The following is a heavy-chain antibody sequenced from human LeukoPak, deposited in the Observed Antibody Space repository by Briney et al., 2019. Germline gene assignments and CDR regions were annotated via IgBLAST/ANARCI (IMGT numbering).Heavy chain of an antibody. V-gene: IGHV3-30*07. J-gene: IGHJ3*02. CDR3: ARERGGATASIDAFDI. D-gene: IGHD3-10*01. Sequence: GRFTISRDNSKNTLYLQMNSLRAEDTAVYYCARERGGATASIDAFDIWGQGTMVTVSS.